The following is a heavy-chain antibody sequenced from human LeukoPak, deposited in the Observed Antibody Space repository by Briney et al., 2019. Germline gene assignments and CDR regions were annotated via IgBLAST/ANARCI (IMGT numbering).Heavy chain of an antibody. J-gene: IGHJ4*02. Sequence: GGSLRLSCAVSGFSFDDYAMHWVRQVPGKGLEWVSGISWNRDNIGYADSVKGRFSTSRDNAKNSLYLQMNSLRGEDTAVYYCAKEMATIQAGYFDYWGQGTLVTVSS. CDR1: GFSFDDYA. CDR3: AKEMATIQAGYFDY. V-gene: IGHV3-9*01. D-gene: IGHD5-24*01. CDR2: ISWNRDNI.